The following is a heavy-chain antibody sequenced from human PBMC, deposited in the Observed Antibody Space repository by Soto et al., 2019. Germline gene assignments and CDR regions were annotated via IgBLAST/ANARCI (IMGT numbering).Heavy chain of an antibody. D-gene: IGHD5-18*01. V-gene: IGHV4-39*01. J-gene: IGHJ4*02. CDR2: ILYTGST. CDR1: GDSISSSSYY. Sequence: QLHLQESGPGLVKPSETLSLMCTVSGDSISSSSYYWGWVRQPPGKGLEWIGSILYTGSTFYNPSIYSRVTISVDTSKNQFSLKMSSVTAADAAVYYCARHFGGYSYGYVFDSWGQGALVTVSS. CDR3: ARHFGGYSYGYVFDS.